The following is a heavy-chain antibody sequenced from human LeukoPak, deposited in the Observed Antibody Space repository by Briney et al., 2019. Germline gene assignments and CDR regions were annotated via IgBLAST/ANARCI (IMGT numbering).Heavy chain of an antibody. Sequence: GGSLRLSCTASGFTFGDYAVSWVRQAPGKGLEWVGFIRSKAYGGTTEYAASVKGRFTISRDDSKSTAYLQLNSLKTEHTAVYYCARFVPYFDYWGQGTLVTVSS. CDR1: GFTFGDYA. V-gene: IGHV3-49*04. J-gene: IGHJ4*02. CDR3: ARFVPYFDY. CDR2: IRSKAYGGTT. D-gene: IGHD3-10*01.